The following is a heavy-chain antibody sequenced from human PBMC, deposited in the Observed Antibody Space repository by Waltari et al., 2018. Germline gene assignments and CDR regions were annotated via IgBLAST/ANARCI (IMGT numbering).Heavy chain of an antibody. V-gene: IGHV4-38-2*01. Sequence: QVHLQESGAGLVKPSEPLSLTFAVSGYSISFGYYWGWLRQPPGKGLEGIASIYHSGSTYYNPSLKSRVSISVDTSKNQFSLKLNSVTAADTAVYYCARVGIVVVPSDIHQGFDPWGQGTLVTVSS. CDR3: ARVGIVVVPSDIHQGFDP. J-gene: IGHJ5*02. CDR2: IYHSGST. D-gene: IGHD2-2*02. CDR1: GYSISFGYY.